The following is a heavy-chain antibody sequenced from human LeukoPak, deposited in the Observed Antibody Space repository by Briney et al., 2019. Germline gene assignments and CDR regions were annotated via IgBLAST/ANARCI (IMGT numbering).Heavy chain of an antibody. D-gene: IGHD5-12*01. Sequence: ASVKVSCMASGGTFSSYAISWVRQAPGQGLEWMGGIIPIFGTANYAQKFQGRVTITADESTSTAYMELSSLRSEDTAVYYCARGRWVATSQAYYFDDWGQGTLVTVSS. V-gene: IGHV1-69*13. J-gene: IGHJ4*02. CDR1: GGTFSSYA. CDR2: IIPIFGTA. CDR3: ARGRWVATSQAYYFDD.